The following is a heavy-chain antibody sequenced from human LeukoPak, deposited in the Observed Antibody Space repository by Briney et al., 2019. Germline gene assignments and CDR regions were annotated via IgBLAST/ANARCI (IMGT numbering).Heavy chain of an antibody. V-gene: IGHV4-59*12. Sequence: SETLSLTCTVSGGSISSYYWSWIRQPPGKGLEWIGYIYYSGSTNYNPSLKSRVTISVDTSKNQFSLKLSSVTAAGTAVYYCARGQRTSGYSSSWFSGYYFDYWGQGTLVTVSS. CDR2: IYYSGST. CDR3: ARGQRTSGYSSSWFSGYYFDY. D-gene: IGHD6-13*01. CDR1: GGSISSYY. J-gene: IGHJ4*02.